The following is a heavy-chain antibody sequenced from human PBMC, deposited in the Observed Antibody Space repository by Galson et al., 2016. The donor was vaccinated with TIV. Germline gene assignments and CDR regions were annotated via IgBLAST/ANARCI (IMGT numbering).Heavy chain of an antibody. D-gene: IGHD3-22*01. CDR3: ARHFRYSDTSGYSFDF. Sequence: QSGAEVTKPGESLKISCKGSGYRFSSYWIGWVRQRPGKGLEWLGIIFPDDSGTRYSPSLEGQVTFSADKSIRTAYLQWSSLKASDTAIYYCARHFRYSDTSGYSFDFWGQGTLVTVSS. CDR1: GYRFSSYW. V-gene: IGHV5-51*01. CDR2: IFPDDSGT. J-gene: IGHJ4*02.